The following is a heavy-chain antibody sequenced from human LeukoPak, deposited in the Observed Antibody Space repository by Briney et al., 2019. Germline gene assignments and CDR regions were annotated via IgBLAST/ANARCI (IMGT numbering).Heavy chain of an antibody. J-gene: IGHJ4*02. V-gene: IGHV4-59*10. D-gene: IGHD5-18*01. CDR2: MYSSGTT. Sequence: PSETLSLTCAVYGGSFSAYYWSWIRQPAGKGLEWIGRMYSSGTTSYNPSLKSRVTMSVDTSKNQFSLGLSSVTAADTAVYYCARVDSSGGYNYAIYWGQGTLVTVSS. CDR1: GGSFSAYY. CDR3: ARVDSSGGYNYAIY.